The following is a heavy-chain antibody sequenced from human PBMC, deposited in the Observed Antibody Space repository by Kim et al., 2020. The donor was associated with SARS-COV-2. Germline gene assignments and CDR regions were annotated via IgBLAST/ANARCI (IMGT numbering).Heavy chain of an antibody. Sequence: SETLSLTCTVSGVYISSSTDYWAWIRQPPGKGLECIGNINYSGRAYYNPSLNSRVTISVDTSKNQLSLKLSSVTAADTAVYYCARHVRNWYFDLWGRGTL. CDR1: GVYISSSTDY. J-gene: IGHJ2*01. CDR3: ARHVRNWYFDL. CDR2: INYSGRA. V-gene: IGHV4-39*01.